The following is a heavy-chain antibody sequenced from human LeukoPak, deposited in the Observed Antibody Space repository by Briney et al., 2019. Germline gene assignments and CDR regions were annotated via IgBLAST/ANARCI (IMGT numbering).Heavy chain of an antibody. CDR1: GDSVSSNSAA. V-gene: IGHV6-1*01. CDR2: TYYRSKVFR. CDR3: ARGPAVLDP. J-gene: IGHJ5*02. D-gene: IGHD2-2*01. Sequence: SQTLSLTCAISGDSVSSNSAAWNWIRQSRARGLEWLGRTYYRSKVFRAYAVSVKSRIIINPHTSKNRFSLQLNSVTPEDTAVYYCARGPAVLDPWGQGTLVTVSS.